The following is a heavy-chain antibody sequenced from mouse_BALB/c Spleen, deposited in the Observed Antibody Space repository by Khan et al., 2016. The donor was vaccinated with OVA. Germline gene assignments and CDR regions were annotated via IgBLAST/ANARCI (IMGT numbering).Heavy chain of an antibody. J-gene: IGHJ1*01. Sequence: QIQLVQSGPELKKPGETVRISCKASGYTFTTAGMQWVQKMPGKGLKWIGWINTHSGVPKYAEDFKGRFAFSLETSASTAYLQITNLKNEDTATSYCGGGYGYSWYFDVWGAGTTVTVSS. D-gene: IGHD2-2*01. CDR2: INTHSGVP. CDR1: GYTFTTAG. CDR3: GGGYGYSWYFDV. V-gene: IGHV9-4*02.